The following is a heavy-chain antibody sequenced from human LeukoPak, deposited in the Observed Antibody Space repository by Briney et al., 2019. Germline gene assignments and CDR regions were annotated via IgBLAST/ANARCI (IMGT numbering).Heavy chain of an antibody. Sequence: GRSLRLSCAASGFTFSSYGMHWVRQAPGKGLEWVAVISYDGSNKYYADSVKGRFTISRDNSKNTLYPQMNSLRAEDTAVYYCAKDREVWFGELLPSSLDYWGQGTLVTVSS. D-gene: IGHD3-10*01. J-gene: IGHJ4*02. CDR1: GFTFSSYG. CDR2: ISYDGSNK. V-gene: IGHV3-30*18. CDR3: AKDREVWFGELLPSSLDY.